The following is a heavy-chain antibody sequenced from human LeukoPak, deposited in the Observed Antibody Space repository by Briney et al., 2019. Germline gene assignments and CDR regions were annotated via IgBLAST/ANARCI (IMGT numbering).Heavy chain of an antibody. Sequence: PSETLSLTCIVSGGSINSGTFYWGWIRQPPGKGLKWIGSMYYDGSSYYNPSLKSRVTISVDTSKNQFSLKLTSVTAADTAVYFCARRSDSGSDDGEDYFDYWGQGTLVTVSS. D-gene: IGHD1-26*01. CDR2: MYYDGSS. J-gene: IGHJ4*02. V-gene: IGHV4-39*01. CDR1: GGSINSGTFY. CDR3: ARRSDSGSDDGEDYFDY.